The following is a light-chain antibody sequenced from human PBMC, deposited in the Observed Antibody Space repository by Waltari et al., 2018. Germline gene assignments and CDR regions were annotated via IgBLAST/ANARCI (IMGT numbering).Light chain of an antibody. J-gene: IGLJ2*01. V-gene: IGLV3-1*01. Sequence: SYELTQPPSVSVSPGQTARITCSGDKLGDNYVCWYQQKPGQSPVLVIFQDSKRRSGIPERFSGSNSGNTATLTISGTQAMDEADYYCQAWDSSTVVFGGGTKLTVL. CDR3: QAWDSSTVV. CDR2: QDS. CDR1: KLGDNY.